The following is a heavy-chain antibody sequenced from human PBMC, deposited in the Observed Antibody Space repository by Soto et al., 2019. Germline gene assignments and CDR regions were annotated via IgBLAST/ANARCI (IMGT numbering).Heavy chain of an antibody. J-gene: IGHJ4*02. CDR1: GGSISSSSYF. CDR2: IHYRGST. Sequence: QVQLQESGPGLVKPSETLSLTCTVSGGSISSSSYFWGWIRQPPGKGLEWIGNIHYRGSTYYNASLKSRVTISVDMSKNQFSLKLSSVTAADSAVYSCARGIGYYFDSWGQGTLVTVSS. V-gene: IGHV4-39*01. D-gene: IGHD5-12*01. CDR3: ARGIGYYFDS.